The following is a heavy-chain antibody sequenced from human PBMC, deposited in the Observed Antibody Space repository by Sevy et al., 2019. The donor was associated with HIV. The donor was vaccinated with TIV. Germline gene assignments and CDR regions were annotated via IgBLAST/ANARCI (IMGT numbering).Heavy chain of an antibody. CDR3: AKGGDFPRVVGATTVDYFDY. CDR1: GFTFSSYA. Sequence: GGSLRLSCAASGFTFSSYAMSWVRQAPGKGLEWVSAISGSGGSTYYADSVKGRFTISIDNSKNTLYLLMNSLRAEDTAVYYCAKGGDFPRVVGATTVDYFDYWGQGTLVTVSS. V-gene: IGHV3-23*01. D-gene: IGHD1-26*01. J-gene: IGHJ4*02. CDR2: ISGSGGST.